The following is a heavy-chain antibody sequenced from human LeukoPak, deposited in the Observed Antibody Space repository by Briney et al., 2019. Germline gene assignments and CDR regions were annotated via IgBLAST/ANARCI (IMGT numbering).Heavy chain of an antibody. D-gene: IGHD2-2*01. V-gene: IGHV3-21*01. J-gene: IGHJ4*02. CDR1: GFTFSSYA. CDR2: ISSSSSYI. CDR3: ARGSEDIVVVPAADPFDY. Sequence: GGSLRLSCAASGFTFSSYAMSWVRQAPGKGLEWVSSISSSSSYIYYADSVKGRFTISRDNAKNSLYLQMNSLRAEDTAVYYCARGSEDIVVVPAADPFDYWGQGTLVTVSS.